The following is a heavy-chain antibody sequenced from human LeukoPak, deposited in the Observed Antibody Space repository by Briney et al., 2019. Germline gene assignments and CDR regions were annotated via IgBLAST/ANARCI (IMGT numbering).Heavy chain of an antibody. Sequence: GGSLRLSCAASEFTFITYWMSWVRQAPGKGLEWVANIKQDGSEKYYVDSVKGRFTISRDNVKNSLYLQMNSLRAEDTAVYYCASPAYGDYALFDYWGQGTLVTVSS. D-gene: IGHD4-17*01. J-gene: IGHJ4*02. CDR2: IKQDGSEK. CDR1: EFTFITYW. CDR3: ASPAYGDYALFDY. V-gene: IGHV3-7*01.